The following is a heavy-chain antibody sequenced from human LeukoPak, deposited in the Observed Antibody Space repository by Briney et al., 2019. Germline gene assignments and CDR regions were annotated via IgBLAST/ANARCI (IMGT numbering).Heavy chain of an antibody. CDR1: GGSIGSGSYY. Sequence: PSETLSLTCTVSGGSIGSGSYYWSWIRQPAGKGLGWIGRIYTSGSTNYNPSLKSRVTISVDTSKNQFSLKLSSVTAADTAVYYCAREWGDTTYYDFWRVDPWGQGTLVTVSS. V-gene: IGHV4-61*02. D-gene: IGHD3-3*01. CDR3: AREWGDTTYYDFWRVDP. J-gene: IGHJ5*02. CDR2: IYTSGST.